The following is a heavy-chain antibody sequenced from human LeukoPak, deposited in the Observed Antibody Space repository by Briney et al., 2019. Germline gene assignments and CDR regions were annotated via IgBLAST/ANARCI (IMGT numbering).Heavy chain of an antibody. J-gene: IGHJ6*03. CDR3: ARAPIRRDGYNSQYYYYMDV. Sequence: ASVKVSCKASGYTFTGYYMHWVRQAPGQGLEWMGWINPNSGGTNYAQKFQGRVTMTRDTSISTAYMELSSLRSEDTAVYYCARAPIRRDGYNSQYYYYMDVWGKGTTVTISS. CDR2: INPNSGGT. D-gene: IGHD5-24*01. V-gene: IGHV1-2*02. CDR1: GYTFTGYY.